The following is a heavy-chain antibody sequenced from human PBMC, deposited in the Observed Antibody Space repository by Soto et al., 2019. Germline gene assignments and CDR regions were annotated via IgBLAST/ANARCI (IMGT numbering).Heavy chain of an antibody. CDR1: AFTFSNYA. D-gene: IGHD5-18*01. CDR2: ISFHGSIE. Sequence: GGSLRLSCAASAFTFSNYAMHWIRQPPGKGLEWVAFISFHGSIEYYADSVKGRFTTSRDSSKSTLYLQMNSLRPEDTAVYYCARDRNTYGPYYFDYWGQGTLVTVSS. J-gene: IGHJ4*02. CDR3: ARDRNTYGPYYFDY. V-gene: IGHV3-30-3*01.